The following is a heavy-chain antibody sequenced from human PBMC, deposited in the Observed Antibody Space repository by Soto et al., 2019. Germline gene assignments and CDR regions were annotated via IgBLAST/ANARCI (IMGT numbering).Heavy chain of an antibody. V-gene: IGHV3-11*03. J-gene: IGHJ5*02. CDR3: ARVYDILTSAWLDP. CDR2: ISTNSRYT. D-gene: IGHD3-9*01. CDR1: GFTLSDYY. Sequence: GGSLRLSCAASGFTLSDYYMTWIRQAPGKGLEWISYISTNSRYTKYADSVKGRFTISRDDAKNSLYLQMNSLGVEDTAVYYCARVYDILTSAWLDPWGQGTLVTVSS.